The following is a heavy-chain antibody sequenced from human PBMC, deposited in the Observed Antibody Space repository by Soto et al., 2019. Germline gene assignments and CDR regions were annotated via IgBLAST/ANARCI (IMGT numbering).Heavy chain of an antibody. Sequence: PGGSLRLSCASSGFTFSSHWMSWVRQAPGKGLEWVASIKEDASVKHYVDSVKGRFTISRDNAMYSLDLQMNSLRVEDTAVHYCATGVPGIVLVPAAMPEAFDIWGQGTMVTVSS. CDR1: GFTFSSHW. J-gene: IGHJ3*02. CDR2: IKEDASVK. D-gene: IGHD2-2*01. V-gene: IGHV3-7*01. CDR3: ATGVPGIVLVPAAMPEAFDI.